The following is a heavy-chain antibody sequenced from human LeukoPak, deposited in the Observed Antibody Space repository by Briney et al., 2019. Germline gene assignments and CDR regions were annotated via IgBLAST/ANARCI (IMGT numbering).Heavy chain of an antibody. D-gene: IGHD2-15*01. CDR2: INAGNGNT. V-gene: IGHV1-18*03. CDR1: GYTFTSYG. CDR3: AGTRGYCSGDRYTLAALDI. Sequence: ASVKVSCKASGYTFTSYGISWVRQAPGQGLEWMGWINAGNGNTKYSQEFQGRVTIIRDKSASTAYMELSSLRSEDMAVYYCAGTRGYCSGDRYTLAALDIWGQGTMVTVSS. J-gene: IGHJ3*02.